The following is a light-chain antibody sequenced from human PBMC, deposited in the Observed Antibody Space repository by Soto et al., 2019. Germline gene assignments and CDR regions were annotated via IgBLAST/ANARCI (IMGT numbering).Light chain of an antibody. V-gene: IGKV3-11*01. CDR2: DAS. Sequence: EIVLTQSPATLSLSPGERATLSCRASQSVSSYLAWYQQKPGQAPRLLLYDASNRATGIPARFIGSGAGTDFTLTISSLEPQDFALYYCQQRSNWPRYTFGQGTKLEIK. CDR3: QQRSNWPRYT. CDR1: QSVSSY. J-gene: IGKJ2*01.